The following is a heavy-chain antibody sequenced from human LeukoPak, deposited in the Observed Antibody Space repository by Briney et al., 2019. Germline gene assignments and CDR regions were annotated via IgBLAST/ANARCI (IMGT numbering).Heavy chain of an antibody. V-gene: IGHV3-48*03. J-gene: IGHJ4*02. CDR1: GFTFSSYE. CDR2: ISSSGSTI. CDR3: ARELVAAAGSFDY. Sequence: GGSLRLSCAASGFTFSSYEMNWVRQAPGKGLEWVSYISSSGSTIYYADSVKGRFTISRDNAKNSLYLQMNSLRAEDTAVYYCARELVAAAGSFDYWGQGTLVTVSS. D-gene: IGHD6-13*01.